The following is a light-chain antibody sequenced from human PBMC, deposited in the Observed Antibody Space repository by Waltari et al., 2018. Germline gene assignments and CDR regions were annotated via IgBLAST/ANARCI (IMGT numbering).Light chain of an antibody. CDR2: KDS. CDR3: QSADSSGTWV. V-gene: IGLV3-25*03. CDR1: ASPNKH. Sequence: SSELTQPPSASVSPGQTSRITRTADASPNKHPYWYQKKPRQAPVLGIDKDSERPSGIPERFAGSSSGTTVTLTISGGQAEDEADYYCQSADSSGTWVFGGGTKLTVL. J-gene: IGLJ3*02.